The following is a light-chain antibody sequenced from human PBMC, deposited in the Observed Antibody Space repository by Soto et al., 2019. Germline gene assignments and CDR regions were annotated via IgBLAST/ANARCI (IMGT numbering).Light chain of an antibody. Sequence: DIHMTQSPSTLSASVGDRVTITCRASQTISTWLAWYQQKPGRAPKLLIYKASSLESGVPSRFSGSGYGTEFTLTISSLQPDDFATYFCHSRAFGQGTRLEIK. CDR1: QTISTW. CDR3: HSRA. CDR2: KAS. V-gene: IGKV1-5*03. J-gene: IGKJ5*01.